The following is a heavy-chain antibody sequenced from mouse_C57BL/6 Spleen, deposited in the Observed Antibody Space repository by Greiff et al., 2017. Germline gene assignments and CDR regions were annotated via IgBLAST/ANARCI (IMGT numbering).Heavy chain of an antibody. CDR2: INPSNGGT. Sequence: LQQPGTELVKPGASVKLSCKASGYTFTSYWMHWVKQRPGQGLEWIGNINPSNGGTNYNEKFKSKATLTVDKSSSTAYMQLSSLTSEDSAVYYCARFITTGGYYFDYWGQGTTLTVSS. J-gene: IGHJ2*01. CDR3: ARFITTGGYYFDY. CDR1: GYTFTSYW. D-gene: IGHD1-1*01. V-gene: IGHV1-53*01.